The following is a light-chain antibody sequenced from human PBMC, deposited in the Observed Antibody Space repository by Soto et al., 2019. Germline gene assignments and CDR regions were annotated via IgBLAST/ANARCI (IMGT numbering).Light chain of an antibody. V-gene: IGKV3-20*01. CDR1: QSVSSSY. Sequence: EIVLTQSPGTLSLSPGERATISCRARQSVSSSYLAWYQQKPGQAPRLLIYGASSRATGIPDRFSGSVSGTDFTLTISRLEPEDFAVYYCQQYGSSVTFGPGTKVDIK. CDR2: GAS. J-gene: IGKJ3*01. CDR3: QQYGSSVT.